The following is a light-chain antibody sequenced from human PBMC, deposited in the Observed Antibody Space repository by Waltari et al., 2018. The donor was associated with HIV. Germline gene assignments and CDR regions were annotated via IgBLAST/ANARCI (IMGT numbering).Light chain of an antibody. CDR3: VSWDSSLRGVL. V-gene: IGLV1-51*01. CDR1: SSNIEGKY. Sequence: QSVLTQLPSLSAAPRQKVRITCSGSSSNIEGKYISWYQQFPITAPKLLIYDNNERPSGIPNRFSGSKSGTSATLDITGRRTGDEADYYCVSWDSSLRGVLFGGGTKLTVL. CDR2: DNN. J-gene: IGLJ2*01.